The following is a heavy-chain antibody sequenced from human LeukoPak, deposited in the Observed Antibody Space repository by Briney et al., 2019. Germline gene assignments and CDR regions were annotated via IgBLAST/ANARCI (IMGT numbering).Heavy chain of an antibody. Sequence: ASVTVACKASGCTFTSYYMHWVRQAAGQGLEWVGIINPSGGSTSHEQKFQGRVTMTRDTSTSTVYMELSSLRSGDTAVYYCAREPLGIAVAGKRNWFDPWGQGTLVTVSS. CDR2: INPSGGST. J-gene: IGHJ5*02. CDR3: AREPLGIAVAGKRNWFDP. CDR1: GCTFTSYY. D-gene: IGHD6-19*01. V-gene: IGHV1-46*01.